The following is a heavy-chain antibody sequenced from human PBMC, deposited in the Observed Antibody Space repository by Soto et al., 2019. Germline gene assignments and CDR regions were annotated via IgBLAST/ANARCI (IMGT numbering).Heavy chain of an antibody. V-gene: IGHV1-18*01. Sequence: QVQLVQSGAEVKKPGASVKVSCKASGYTFTSYAISWVRQSPGQGLEWMGWISAYNGNTNYAQKLQGRVTMPTDTPTTTAYMELRRRRSDDTAVYYFATGWFVEFVYYFDYLGQGTLVTVSS. CDR2: ISAYNGNT. CDR3: ATGWFVEFVYYFDY. D-gene: IGHD3-10*01. CDR1: GYTFTSYA. J-gene: IGHJ4*02.